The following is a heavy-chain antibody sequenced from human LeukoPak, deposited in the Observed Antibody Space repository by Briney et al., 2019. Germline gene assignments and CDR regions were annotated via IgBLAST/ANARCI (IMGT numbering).Heavy chain of an antibody. D-gene: IGHD3-9*01. CDR2: INPNSGGT. CDR3: ARPTGYFDWLLADDAFDI. V-gene: IGHV1-2*02. J-gene: IGHJ3*02. CDR1: GYTFTGYY. Sequence: EASVKVSCKASGYTFTGYYMHWVRQAPGQGLEWMGWINPNSGGTNYAQKFQGRVTMTRDTSISTAYMELSRLRSDDTAVYYCARPTGYFDWLLADDAFDIWGQGTMVTVSS.